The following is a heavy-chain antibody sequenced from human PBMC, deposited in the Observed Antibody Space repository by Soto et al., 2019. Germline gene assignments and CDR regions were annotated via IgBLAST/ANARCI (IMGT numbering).Heavy chain of an antibody. J-gene: IGHJ4*02. V-gene: IGHV4-4*02. CDR2: IYHSGST. CDR1: GASISSTTSGNW. Sequence: QVQLQESGPGLVRPSGTLSLTCAVSGASISSTTSGNWWSWVRQPPGEGLEWVGEIYHSGSTNYNPSLKSRVTMSVDKSKTQFSLKLSSVTAADTAVYYCARMVGATLVDFWGQGTLVTVSS. D-gene: IGHD1-26*01. CDR3: ARMVGATLVDF.